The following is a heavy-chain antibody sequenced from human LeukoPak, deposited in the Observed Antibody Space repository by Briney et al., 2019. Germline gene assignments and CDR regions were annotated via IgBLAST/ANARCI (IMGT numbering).Heavy chain of an antibody. J-gene: IGHJ5*02. V-gene: IGHV1-18*01. CDR3: ARGGCCGYCSSTSCYRNGAWFDP. D-gene: IGHD2-2*02. CDR2: ISAHNGNT. Sequence: ASVKVSCKASGYTFTSYGISWVRQAPGQGLEWMGWISAHNGNTNYAQKLQGRVTMTTDTSTSTAYMELRSLRSDDTAVYYCARGGCCGYCSSTSCYRNGAWFDPWGQGTLVTVSS. CDR1: GYTFTSYG.